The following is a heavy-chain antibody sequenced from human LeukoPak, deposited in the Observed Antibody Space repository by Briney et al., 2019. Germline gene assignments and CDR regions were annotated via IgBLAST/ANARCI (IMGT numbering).Heavy chain of an antibody. V-gene: IGHV3-23*01. J-gene: IGHJ4*02. Sequence: GGSLRLSCAASGFTFSNYAMSWVRQAPGKGLEWVSVVSGSDGATYYADSVKGRFTISRDNSKNMLYLQMNSLRAEDTAVYYCARGDTSGYNLTPFDYWGQGTLVTVSS. D-gene: IGHD3-22*01. CDR3: ARGDTSGYNLTPFDY. CDR1: GFTFSNYA. CDR2: VSGSDGAT.